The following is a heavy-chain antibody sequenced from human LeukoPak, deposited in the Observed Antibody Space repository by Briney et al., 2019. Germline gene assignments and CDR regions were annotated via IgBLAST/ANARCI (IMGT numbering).Heavy chain of an antibody. CDR2: INPSTGGT. J-gene: IGHJ4*02. CDR1: GYTFSVYF. Sequence: ASVKVSCKASGYTFSVYFMHWMRQAPGHRLEWLGWINPSTGGTSFEQNFQGRVTMTRDTSVSTVYMELSSLRSDDTAVYYCARGPSTGDFDFWGQGTLVTVSS. V-gene: IGHV1-2*02. D-gene: IGHD7-27*01. CDR3: ARGPSTGDFDF.